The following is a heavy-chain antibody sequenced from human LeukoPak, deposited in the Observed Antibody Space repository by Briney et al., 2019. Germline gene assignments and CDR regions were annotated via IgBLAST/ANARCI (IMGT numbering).Heavy chain of an antibody. CDR3: AREDDWNYEDY. CDR1: GFSFSPYT. V-gene: IGHV3-21*01. Sequence: GGSLRLSCAASGFSFSPYTMNWVRQAPGKGLEWVSSISSSSTYKYYVDSVRGRFTISGDNAKNSLYLQMNSLRAEDTAIYYCAREDDWNYEDYWGQGTLVTVSS. J-gene: IGHJ4*02. CDR2: ISSSSTYK. D-gene: IGHD1-7*01.